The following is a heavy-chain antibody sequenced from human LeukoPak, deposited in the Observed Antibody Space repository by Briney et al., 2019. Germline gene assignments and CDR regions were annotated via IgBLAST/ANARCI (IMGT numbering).Heavy chain of an antibody. CDR3: ARDGDGYNGFFDY. J-gene: IGHJ4*02. CDR2: IYYSGST. Sequence: SETLSLTCTVSGDSISHYYWSWIRQPPGKGLEWIGYIYYSGSTNYNPSLKSRVTISVDTSKNQFSLKVSSVTAADTAVYYCARDGDGYNGFFDYWGQGTLVTVSS. CDR1: GDSISHYY. D-gene: IGHD5-24*01. V-gene: IGHV4-59*01.